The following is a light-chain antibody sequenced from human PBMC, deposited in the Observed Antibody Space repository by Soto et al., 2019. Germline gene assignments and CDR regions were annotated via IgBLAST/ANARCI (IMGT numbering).Light chain of an antibody. CDR2: EVS. Sequence: QSALTQPASVSGSPGQSITISCTGTSSDIGGYYYVSWYQHHPGKAPKLLIYEVSNRPSGVSSRFSGSKSGNTASLTISGLQAEDEADYYCSSYINSITFVVFGGGTKLTVL. CDR1: SSDIGGYYY. J-gene: IGLJ2*01. CDR3: SSYINSITFVV. V-gene: IGLV2-14*01.